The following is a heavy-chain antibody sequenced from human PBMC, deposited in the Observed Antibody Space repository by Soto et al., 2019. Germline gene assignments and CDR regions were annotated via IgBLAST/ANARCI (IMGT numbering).Heavy chain of an antibody. J-gene: IGHJ4*02. CDR2: IIPIFGTA. CDR1: GGTFSSYA. Sequence: QVQLVQSGAEVKKPGSSVKVSCKASGGTFSSYAISWVRQAPGQGLEWMGGIIPIFGTANYAQKFQGRVTITADESTSTAYMELSSLRSEDTAVYYCPREAKGYISGWYPTFDYWGQGTLVTVSS. V-gene: IGHV1-69*01. D-gene: IGHD6-19*01. CDR3: PREAKGYISGWYPTFDY.